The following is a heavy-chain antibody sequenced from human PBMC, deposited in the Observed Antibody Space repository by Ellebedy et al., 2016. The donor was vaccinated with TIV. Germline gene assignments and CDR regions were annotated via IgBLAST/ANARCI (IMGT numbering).Heavy chain of an antibody. CDR1: GFTFSSYW. CDR2: INSDGSTT. Sequence: GGSLRLSXAASGFTFSSYWMHWVRQVPGKGLVWVSRINSDGSTTYYADSVKGRFTISRDNSKNTLYLQMNSLRAEDTAVYYCARDPGNLWFGELLRSGWFDPWGQGTLVTVSS. D-gene: IGHD3-10*01. V-gene: IGHV3-74*01. CDR3: ARDPGNLWFGELLRSGWFDP. J-gene: IGHJ5*02.